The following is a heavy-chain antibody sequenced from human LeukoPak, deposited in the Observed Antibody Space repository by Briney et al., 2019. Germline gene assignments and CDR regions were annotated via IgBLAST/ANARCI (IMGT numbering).Heavy chain of an antibody. CDR2: ISYDGSNK. J-gene: IGHJ4*02. CDR3: ARGSHRYYDSSGYY. Sequence: GGSLRLSCAAPGFTFSSYAMHWVRQAPGKGLEWVAVISYDGSNKYYADSVKGRFTISRDNSKNTLYLQMNSLRAEDTAVYYCARGSHRYYDSSGYYWGQGTLVTVSS. V-gene: IGHV3-30-3*01. D-gene: IGHD3-22*01. CDR1: GFTFSSYA.